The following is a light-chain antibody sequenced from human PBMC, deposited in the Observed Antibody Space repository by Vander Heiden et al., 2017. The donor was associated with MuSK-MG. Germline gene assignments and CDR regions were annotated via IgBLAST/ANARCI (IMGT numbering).Light chain of an antibody. CDR2: AAS. CDR3: QQYYSYAIT. Sequence: DIQMTQSPSSLSASVGDRVTITCRASQGISNHVAWFQQKPGRAPKSLIYAASSLHSGVPSTFSGSGSGTDFTLIMSSLQPEDLATYYCQQYYSYAITFGQGTRLEIK. J-gene: IGKJ5*01. V-gene: IGKV1-16*01. CDR1: QGISNH.